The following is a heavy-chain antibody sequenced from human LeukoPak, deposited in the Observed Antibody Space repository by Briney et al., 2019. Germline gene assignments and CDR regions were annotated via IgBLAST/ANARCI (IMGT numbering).Heavy chain of an antibody. D-gene: IGHD2-21*02. J-gene: IGHJ4*02. CDR1: GGSISSGGYS. CDR2: IYHSGST. Sequence: SQTLSLTCAVSGGSISSGGYSWSWIRQPPGKGLEWIGYIYHSGSTNYNPSLKSRVTISVDRSKNQFSLKLSSVTAADTAVYYCARCDSHYFDYWGQGTLVTVSS. V-gene: IGHV4-30-2*01. CDR3: ARCDSHYFDY.